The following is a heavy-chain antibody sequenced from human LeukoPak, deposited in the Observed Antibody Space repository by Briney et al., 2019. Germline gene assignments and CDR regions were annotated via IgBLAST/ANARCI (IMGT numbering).Heavy chain of an antibody. V-gene: IGHV1-18*01. CDR1: GYTFTSYG. CDR2: ISAYNGNI. Sequence: RASVKVSCKASGYTFTSYGISWVRRAPGQGLEWMGWISAYNGNINYAQKLQGRVTMTTDTSTSTAYMELRSLRSDDTAVYYCARLDYGDYEDYYYGMDVWGQGTTVTVSS. J-gene: IGHJ6*02. CDR3: ARLDYGDYEDYYYGMDV. D-gene: IGHD4-17*01.